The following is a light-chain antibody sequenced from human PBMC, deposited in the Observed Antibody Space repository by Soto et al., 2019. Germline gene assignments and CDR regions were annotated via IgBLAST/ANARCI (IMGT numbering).Light chain of an antibody. J-gene: IGKJ3*01. CDR1: QSVSSK. Sequence: ELVLTRSPGTLSLSPGARSPLSCRASQSVSSKLAWYQQKPGQAPRVLIYGTSIRASGVPERFSGGGSGTDFTLTITRLEPEDFAVYYCQQYGSSLFTFGPGTKVDN. CDR3: QQYGSSLFT. V-gene: IGKV3-20*01. CDR2: GTS.